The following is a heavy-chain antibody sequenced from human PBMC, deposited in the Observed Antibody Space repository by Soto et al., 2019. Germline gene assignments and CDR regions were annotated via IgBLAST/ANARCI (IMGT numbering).Heavy chain of an antibody. D-gene: IGHD3-3*01. J-gene: IGHJ4*02. Sequence: GASVKVSCKVSGHTVTGLSMHWVRQAPGRGLEWMGRIGAEDGDTDYAEKFQGRLTMTEDTSTDTAYMELSSLRYEDTAVYYCATENTRGGLPVFGVVIAGLYYWGQGTLVTVSS. CDR3: ATENTRGGLPVFGVVIAGLYY. CDR1: GHTVTGLS. CDR2: IGAEDGDT. V-gene: IGHV1-24*01.